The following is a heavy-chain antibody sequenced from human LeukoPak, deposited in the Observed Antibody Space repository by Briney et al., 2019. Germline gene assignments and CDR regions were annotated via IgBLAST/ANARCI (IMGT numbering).Heavy chain of an antibody. Sequence: SVKVFCKASGHTFTSYAISWVRQAPGQGLEWMGGIIPIFGTANYAQKFQGRVTITADESTSTAYMELSSLRSEDTAVYYCASLYSSSSEAPPDFDYWGQGTLVTVSS. V-gene: IGHV1-69*13. CDR2: IIPIFGTA. J-gene: IGHJ4*02. CDR1: GHTFTSYA. CDR3: ASLYSSSSEAPPDFDY. D-gene: IGHD6-6*01.